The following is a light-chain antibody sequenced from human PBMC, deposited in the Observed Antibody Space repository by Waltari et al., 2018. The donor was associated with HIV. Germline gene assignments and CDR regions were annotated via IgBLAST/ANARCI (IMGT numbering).Light chain of an antibody. CDR1: QSVSFSY. Sequence: EIVLTQSPVTLSLSPGESATLSCEASQSVSFSYLAWYQQKPGLAPRLLISGASSRASGIPDRFSGGGSGTDFTLTISRLEPEDFAVYYCQHYSSSPRTFGQGTKVEI. V-gene: IGKV3D-20*01. J-gene: IGKJ1*01. CDR3: QHYSSSPRT. CDR2: GAS.